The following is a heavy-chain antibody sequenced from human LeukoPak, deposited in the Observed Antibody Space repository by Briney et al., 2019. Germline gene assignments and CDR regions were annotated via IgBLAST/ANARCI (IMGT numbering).Heavy chain of an antibody. V-gene: IGHV4-59*01. CDR3: ARLGLGDEACWFDP. D-gene: IGHD3-10*01. Sequence: SETLSLTCTVSGGSINTYYWSWIRQPAGKGLEWIGFVYYSGRTSYNPSLKSRVTISVDTSKSQFSLRLSSVTAADTAMYYCARLGLGDEACWFDPWGQGTLVTVSS. J-gene: IGHJ5*02. CDR2: VYYSGRT. CDR1: GGSINTYY.